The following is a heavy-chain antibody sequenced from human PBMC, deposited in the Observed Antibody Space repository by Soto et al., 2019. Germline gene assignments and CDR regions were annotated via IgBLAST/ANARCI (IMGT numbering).Heavy chain of an antibody. D-gene: IGHD6-19*01. CDR3: AKAPPGYSSGWPYY. V-gene: IGHV3-30*18. Sequence: GGSLRLSCAASGFTFSSYGMHWVRQAPGKGLEWVAVISYDGSNKYYADSVKGRFTISRDNSKNTLYLQMNSLRAEDTAVYYCAKAPPGYSSGWPYYWGQGTLVTVSS. CDR1: GFTFSSYG. J-gene: IGHJ4*02. CDR2: ISYDGSNK.